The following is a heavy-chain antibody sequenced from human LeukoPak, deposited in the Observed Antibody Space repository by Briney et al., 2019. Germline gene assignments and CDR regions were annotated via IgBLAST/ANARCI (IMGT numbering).Heavy chain of an antibody. D-gene: IGHD6-13*01. CDR1: GYTLSELS. J-gene: IGHJ4*02. Sequence: ASVKVSCKVSGYTLSELSIHWVRQAPGKGLEWMGGFDPEDGETIYAQKFQGRVTMTEDTSTDTAYMELSSLRSEDTAVYYCATAPGSSWYYYYFDYWGQGTLVTVSS. CDR3: ATAPGSSWYYYYFDY. V-gene: IGHV1-24*01. CDR2: FDPEDGET.